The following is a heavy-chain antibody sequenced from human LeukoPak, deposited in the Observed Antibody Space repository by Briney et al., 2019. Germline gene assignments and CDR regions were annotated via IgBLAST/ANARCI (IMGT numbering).Heavy chain of an antibody. V-gene: IGHV3-11*04. D-gene: IGHD3-10*01. CDR3: ARDYKHSSEWRRHAFDI. J-gene: IGHJ3*02. CDR2: ISSSGSAK. Sequence: GGSLRLSCAASGFTFSDYYMSWIRQAPGKGLEWGSYISSSGSAKYYADSVKGRFTISRDNAKNSLYLQMNSLRAEDTAVYYCARDYKHSSEWRRHAFDIWGQRTMVTVSS. CDR1: GFTFSDYY.